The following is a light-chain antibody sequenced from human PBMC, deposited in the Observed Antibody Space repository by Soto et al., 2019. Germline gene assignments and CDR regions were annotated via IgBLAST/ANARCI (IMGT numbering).Light chain of an antibody. J-gene: IGKJ1*01. V-gene: IGKV3-20*01. CDR3: QQYGSSPLT. CDR1: QSVTNSY. CDR2: GAS. Sequence: EIVMTQSTATLSLSPGERATLSCRASQSVTNSYLAWYKQKPGQAPSLLIYGASSRATGIPDRFSGSGSGTDFTLTISRLEPEEFAVFYCQQYGSSPLTFGQGTKVDIK.